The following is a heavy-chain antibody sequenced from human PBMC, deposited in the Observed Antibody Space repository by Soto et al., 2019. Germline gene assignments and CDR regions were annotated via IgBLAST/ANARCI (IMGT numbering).Heavy chain of an antibody. CDR3: AQDSQFDYMDV. J-gene: IGHJ6*03. CDR2: ISWNSDII. CDR1: GFTINYYA. V-gene: IGHV3-9*01. Sequence: EVQLVEAGGGLAQPGRSLRLSCAASGFTINYYAMHWVRQAPGKGLEWVSGISWNSDIIGYADSVNGRFTLSRDNAKNSVYLQMNSLRAEDTALYYCAQDSQFDYMDVWGQGTTVAVSS.